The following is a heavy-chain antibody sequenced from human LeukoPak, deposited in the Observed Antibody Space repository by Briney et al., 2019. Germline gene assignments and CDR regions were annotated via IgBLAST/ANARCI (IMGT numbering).Heavy chain of an antibody. V-gene: IGHV3-23*01. J-gene: IGHJ3*02. CDR3: AKVKGSLGAFDI. Sequence: GGSLRLSCAASGFTFSSYAMSWVRQAPGKGLEWVSAISGSGGSTYYADSVKGGFTISRDNSKNTLYLQMNRLRAEDTAVYYCAKVKGSLGAFDIWGQGTMVTVSS. D-gene: IGHD6-13*01. CDR1: GFTFSSYA. CDR2: ISGSGGST.